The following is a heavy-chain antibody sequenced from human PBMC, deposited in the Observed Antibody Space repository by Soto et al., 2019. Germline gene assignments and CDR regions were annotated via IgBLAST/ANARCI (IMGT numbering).Heavy chain of an antibody. J-gene: IGHJ3*02. D-gene: IGHD3-22*01. CDR2: IYYSGST. V-gene: IGHV4-31*03. CDR1: GGSISSGGYY. Sequence: SETLSLTCTVSGGSISSGGYYWSWIRQHPGKGLEWIGYIYYSGSTYYKPSLKSRVTISVDTSKNQFSLKLRSVTAADTAVYYCASAMGGYYDSSGYYYGAFDIWGQGTMVT. CDR3: ASAMGGYYDSSGYYYGAFDI.